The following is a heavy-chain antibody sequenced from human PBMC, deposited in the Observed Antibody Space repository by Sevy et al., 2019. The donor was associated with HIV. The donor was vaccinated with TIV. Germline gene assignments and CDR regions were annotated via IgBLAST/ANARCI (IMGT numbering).Heavy chain of an antibody. CDR3: ARDVALPAFDI. Sequence: GESLKISCAASGFTFSSYSMNWVRQAPGKGLEWVSSISSSSSYIYYADSVKGRFTISRDNAKNSLYLQMNSLRAEDTAVYYCARDVALPAFDIWGQGTMVTVSS. CDR1: GFTFSSYS. CDR2: ISSSSSYI. J-gene: IGHJ3*02. V-gene: IGHV3-21*01.